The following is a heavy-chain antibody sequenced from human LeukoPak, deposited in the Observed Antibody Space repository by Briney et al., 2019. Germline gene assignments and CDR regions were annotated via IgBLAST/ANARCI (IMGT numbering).Heavy chain of an antibody. V-gene: IGHV4-59*01. CDR3: ARVVYGDSDAFDI. J-gene: IGHJ3*02. D-gene: IGHD4-17*01. CDR2: IYYSGST. CDR1: GGSISSYY. Sequence: KPSETLSLTCTVSGGSISSYYWSWLRQPPGKGLEWIGYIYYSGSTNYNPSLKSRVTISVDTSKNQFSLKLSSVTAADTAVYYCARVVYGDSDAFDIWGQGTMVTVSS.